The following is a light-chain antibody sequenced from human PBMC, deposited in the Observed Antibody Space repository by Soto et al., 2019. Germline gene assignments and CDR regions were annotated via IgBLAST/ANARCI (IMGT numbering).Light chain of an antibody. CDR2: EVS. J-gene: IGLJ2*01. CDR3: SSYTSSSSVV. Sequence: QSALTQPPSVSGSPGQSVTISCTGTSSDVGSYNRVSWYQQPPGTAPKLMIYEVSNRPSGAPDRFSGSKSGNTASLTISGLQAEDEADYYCSSYTSSSSVVFGGGTQLTVL. V-gene: IGLV2-18*02. CDR1: SSDVGSYNR.